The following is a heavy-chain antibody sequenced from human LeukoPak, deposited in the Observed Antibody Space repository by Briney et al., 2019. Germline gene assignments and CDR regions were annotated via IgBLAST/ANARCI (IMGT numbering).Heavy chain of an antibody. CDR3: ATLDYVWGSYRSNYFDY. D-gene: IGHD3-16*02. J-gene: IGHJ4*02. V-gene: IGHV1-24*01. Sequence: ASVKVSCKVSGYTLTELSMHWVRQAPGKGLEWMGGFDPEDGETIYAQKFQGRVTMTEDTSTDTAYMELSSLRSEDTAVYYCATLDYVWGSYRSNYFDYWGQGTLVTVSS. CDR1: GYTLTELS. CDR2: FDPEDGET.